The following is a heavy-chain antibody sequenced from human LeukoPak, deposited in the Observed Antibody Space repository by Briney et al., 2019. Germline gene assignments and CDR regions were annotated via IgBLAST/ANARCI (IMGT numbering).Heavy chain of an antibody. CDR2: IYYSGST. CDR1: GGSISSYY. Sequence: SETLSLTCTVSGGSISSYYWSWIRQPSGKGLEWIGYIYYSGSTNYNPSLKSRVTISVDTSKNQFSLKLSSVTAADTAVYYCARVLSNYGSYYYYYMDVWGKGTTVTVSS. CDR3: ARVLSNYGSYYYYYMDV. J-gene: IGHJ6*03. V-gene: IGHV4-59*01. D-gene: IGHD4-11*01.